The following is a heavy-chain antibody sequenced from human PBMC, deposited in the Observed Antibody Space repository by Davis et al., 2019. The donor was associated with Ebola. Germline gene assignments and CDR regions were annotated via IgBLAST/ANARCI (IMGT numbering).Heavy chain of an antibody. D-gene: IGHD3-22*01. CDR3: ARDYYDSNGYLYYFDS. Sequence: SETLSLTCTVSGGSISSYYWSWIRQPPGKGLEWIGEIYHGGNTNYNPSLKSRAIISVDKSKNQFSLKLSSVTAADTAVYYCARDYYDSNGYLYYFDSWGQGTLVTVSS. V-gene: IGHV4-59*12. J-gene: IGHJ4*02. CDR1: GGSISSYY. CDR2: IYHGGNT.